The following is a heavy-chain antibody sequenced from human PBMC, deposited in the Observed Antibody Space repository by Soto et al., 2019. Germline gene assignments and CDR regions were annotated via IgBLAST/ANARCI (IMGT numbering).Heavy chain of an antibody. CDR2: LYYGRSA. CDR1: GDSISSYY. CDR3: ALRSMAVVPEY. V-gene: IGHV4-59*01. Sequence: QVQLQESGPGLVKPSETLSLTCAVSGDSISSYYCMWIRQPPGKGLESIGYLYYGRSANYNPSLQRRVTLSVDTTSNQCSLTLSSMTAADTAVYYCALRSMAVVPEYWGQGTLVTVSS. D-gene: IGHD3-22*01. J-gene: IGHJ4*02.